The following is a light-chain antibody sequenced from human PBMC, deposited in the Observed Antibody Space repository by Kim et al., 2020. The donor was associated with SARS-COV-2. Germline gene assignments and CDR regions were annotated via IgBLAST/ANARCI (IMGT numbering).Light chain of an antibody. CDR2: SAS. Sequence: ASVGDRVTISCRASQGIGNFLAWYQEKPGKAPKSLIYSASILQSGVPSKFRGSGSGTDFTLTISSLQPEDFATYYCQHYNGFPFTFGGGTKVDIK. CDR1: QGIGNF. V-gene: IGKV1-16*02. CDR3: QHYNGFPFT. J-gene: IGKJ4*01.